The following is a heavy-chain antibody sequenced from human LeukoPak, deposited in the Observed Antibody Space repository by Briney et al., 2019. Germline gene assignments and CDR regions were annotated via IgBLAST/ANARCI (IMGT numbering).Heavy chain of an antibody. V-gene: IGHV1-8*01. CDR1: GYTFSNYD. J-gene: IGHJ3*02. CDR2: MNPNSGTT. CDR3: ARGLDDYEDAFDI. Sequence: ASVKVSCKASGYTFSNYDIHWVRQATGQGLEWVGWMNPNSGTTGYAQKFQGRVIITGDTSISTAYIQLSSLRSEDTALYYCARGLDDYEDAFDIWGQGTMVTVSS. D-gene: IGHD4-17*01.